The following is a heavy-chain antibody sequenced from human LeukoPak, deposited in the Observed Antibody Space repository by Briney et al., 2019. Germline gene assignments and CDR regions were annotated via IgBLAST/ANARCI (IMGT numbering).Heavy chain of an antibody. D-gene: IGHD3-9*01. CDR3: ARATGYDIVTGYVAFDS. J-gene: IGHJ4*02. CDR2: ISGNNDHT. Sequence: SVSASSTASGYTSSSFGITGVRQAPRQGLEWMGWISGNNDHTNHAPNFQDRVTITTATSTNTAYMDLRSLRSDDTAVYYCARATGYDIVTGYVAFDSWGQGTLVTVSS. V-gene: IGHV1-18*01. CDR1: GYTSSSFG.